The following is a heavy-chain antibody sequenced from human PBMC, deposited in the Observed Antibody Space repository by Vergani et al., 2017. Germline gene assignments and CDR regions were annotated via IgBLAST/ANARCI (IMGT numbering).Heavy chain of an antibody. CDR2: ISGSGGST. Sequence: VQLVQSGAEVKKPGSSVKVSCKASGGTFSSYAISWVRQAPGKGLEWVSAISGSGGSTYYADSVKGRFTISRDNSKNTLYLQMNSLRAEDTAVYYCAKNPAGWEFGQGFDPWGQGTLVTVSS. J-gene: IGHJ5*02. D-gene: IGHD1-26*01. CDR1: GGTFSSYA. V-gene: IGHV3-23*04. CDR3: AKNPAGWEFGQGFDP.